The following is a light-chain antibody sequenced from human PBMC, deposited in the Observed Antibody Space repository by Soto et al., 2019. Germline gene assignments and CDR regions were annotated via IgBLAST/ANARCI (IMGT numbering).Light chain of an antibody. V-gene: IGKV1-6*01. CDR1: QGIRSD. CDR3: LQDYDYPRT. CDR2: GTS. Sequence: AIQMTQSPSSLSASVGDRVTITCRVSQGIRSDLGWYQQRPGEAPKLLIYGTSSLQSGVPSRFSGSGSGTDFTLTISSLQPEDFATYYCLQDYDYPRTFGQGTKV. J-gene: IGKJ1*01.